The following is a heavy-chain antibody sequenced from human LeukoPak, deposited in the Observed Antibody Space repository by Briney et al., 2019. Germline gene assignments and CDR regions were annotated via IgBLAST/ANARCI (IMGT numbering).Heavy chain of an antibody. D-gene: IGHD1-26*01. J-gene: IGHJ4*02. CDR2: IIPILGIA. V-gene: IGHV1-69*04. CDR1: GGTFSSYA. Sequence: GASVKVSCKASGGTFSSYAISWVRQAPGQGLEWMGRIIPILGIANYAQKFQGRVTITADKSTSTAYMELSSLRSEDTAAYYCARAPREGALDYWGQGTLVTVSS. CDR3: ARAPREGALDY.